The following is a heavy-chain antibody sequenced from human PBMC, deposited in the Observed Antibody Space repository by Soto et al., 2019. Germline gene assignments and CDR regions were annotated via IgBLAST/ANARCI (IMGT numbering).Heavy chain of an antibody. Sequence: PSETLSLTCTVSGDSIRAYSWSWVRQPPGKGLEWIGNIYYSGNTNYNPSLKSRVTMSVDTSKNQFSLKLSSVTAADTAVYYCARERPDGSRLDPWGQRTLVTVSS. CDR3: ARERPDGSRLDP. D-gene: IGHD6-13*01. CDR1: GDSIRAYS. V-gene: IGHV4-59*12. J-gene: IGHJ5*02. CDR2: IYYSGNT.